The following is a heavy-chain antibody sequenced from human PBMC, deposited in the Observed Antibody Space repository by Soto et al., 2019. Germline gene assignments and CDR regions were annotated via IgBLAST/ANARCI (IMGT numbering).Heavy chain of an antibody. J-gene: IGHJ4*02. V-gene: IGHV3-30*03. D-gene: IGHD6-19*01. CDR3: ATNRVLRYISGEELDY. CDR2: ISYDGSNK. Sequence: GGSMRLSCAASGFTFSSCGVHWVRQAPGKGLEWVAVISYDGSNKYYADSVKGRFTISRDNSKSTLYLQMNSLRAEDTAVYYCATNRVLRYISGEELDYWGQGT. CDR1: GFTFSSCG.